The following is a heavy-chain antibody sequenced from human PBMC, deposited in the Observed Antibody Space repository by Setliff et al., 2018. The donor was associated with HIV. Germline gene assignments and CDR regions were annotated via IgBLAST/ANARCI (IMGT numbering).Heavy chain of an antibody. CDR3: VRPSFGIGGGSMFDS. V-gene: IGHV4-38-2*01. D-gene: IGHD3-3*01. CDR2: IHYGGSI. J-gene: IGHJ4*02. Sequence: PSETLSLTCAVSGYSISSDYYWGFIRQPPGKGLEWIASIHYGGSIFYNPSLKSRVTVAVGSSKRQFFLNLTYATSADTAVYYCVRPSFGIGGGSMFDSWGQGVVVTVSS. CDR1: GYSISSDYY.